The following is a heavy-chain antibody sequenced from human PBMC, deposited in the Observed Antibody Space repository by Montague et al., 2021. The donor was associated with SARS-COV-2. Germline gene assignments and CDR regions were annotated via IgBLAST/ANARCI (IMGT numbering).Heavy chain of an antibody. J-gene: IGHJ5*02. V-gene: IGHV4-34*01. CDR1: GGSFNSYY. D-gene: IGHD5-24*01. CDR3: ARLRRPDGYSYWFGP. Sequence: SETLSLTCAVSGGSFNSYYRSWIRQPPGKGLEWIGEITHSGLTNYSPSLKSRVTISEDTSKNQFSLRLTSVTAADAAVYYCARLRRPDGYSYWFGPWGQGTLVTVSS. CDR2: ITHSGLT.